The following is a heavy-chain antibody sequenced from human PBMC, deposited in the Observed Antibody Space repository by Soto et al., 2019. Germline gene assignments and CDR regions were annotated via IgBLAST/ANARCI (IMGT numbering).Heavy chain of an antibody. V-gene: IGHV3-23*01. CDR2: ISGSGGST. CDR3: AKSMGIAAAGNTGGDY. Sequence: GGSLRLSCAASGFTFSSYAMSWVRQAPGKGLEWVSAISGSGGSTYYADSVKGRFTISRDNSKNTLYLQMNSLRAEDTAVYYCAKSMGIAAAGNTGGDYWGQGTLVTVSS. D-gene: IGHD6-13*01. J-gene: IGHJ4*02. CDR1: GFTFSSYA.